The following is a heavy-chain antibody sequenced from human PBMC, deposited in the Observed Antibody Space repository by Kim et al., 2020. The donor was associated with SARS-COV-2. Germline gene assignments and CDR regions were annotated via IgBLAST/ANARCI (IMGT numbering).Heavy chain of an antibody. CDR1: GYTFTSYY. V-gene: IGHV1-46*01. D-gene: IGHD4-17*01. Sequence: ASVKVSCKASGYTFTSYYMHWVRQAPGQGLECMGIINPSGGSTNYAQKFQGRVTMTRDTSTSTVYMELSSLRSEDTAVYYCARDLTTVVTIDYYYGMDVWGQGTTVTVSS. CDR3: ARDLTTVVTIDYYYGMDV. CDR2: INPSGGST. J-gene: IGHJ6*02.